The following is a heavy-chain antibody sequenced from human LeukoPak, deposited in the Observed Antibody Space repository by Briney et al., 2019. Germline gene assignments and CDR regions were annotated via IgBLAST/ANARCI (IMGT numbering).Heavy chain of an antibody. V-gene: IGHV3-7*01. CDR3: ARAGNCSSTSCPDH. CDR1: GFTFSSYW. CDR2: IKQDGSEK. Sequence: PGGSLRLSCAASGFTFSSYWMSWVRQAPGKGLEWVANIKQDGSEKYYVDSVKGRFTISRDNAKNSLYLQMNSLRAEDTAVYYCARAGNCSSTSCPDHWGQGTLVTVSS. D-gene: IGHD2-2*01. J-gene: IGHJ4*02.